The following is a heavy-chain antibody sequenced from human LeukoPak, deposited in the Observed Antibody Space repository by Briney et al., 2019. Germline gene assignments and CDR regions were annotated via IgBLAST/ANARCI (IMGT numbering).Heavy chain of an antibody. V-gene: IGHV4-4*07. Sequence: SETLSLTCTVSGGSISSYYWSWVRQPAGKGLEWIGRIYASGNTNYNPSLKGRVTMTVDTSKNQFSLNLSSVTAADTVVYYCARGRGSSWYYFDSWGQGTLVTVSS. D-gene: IGHD6-13*01. CDR2: IYASGNT. CDR3: ARGRGSSWYYFDS. J-gene: IGHJ4*02. CDR1: GGSISSYY.